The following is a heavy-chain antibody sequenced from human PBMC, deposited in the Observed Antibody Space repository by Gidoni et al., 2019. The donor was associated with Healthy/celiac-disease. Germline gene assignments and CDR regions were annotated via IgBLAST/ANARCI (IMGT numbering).Heavy chain of an antibody. Sequence: QVQLVESGGGVVQPGRYLRLPCAASGVTVSSYGMHWVRQAPGKGLEWVSVIWYDGSNKDYADSVKGRFTISRDNSKNTLYLQMNSLRAEDTAVYYCARGALKQLALFYYYGMDVWGQGTTVTVSS. J-gene: IGHJ6*02. D-gene: IGHD6-6*01. V-gene: IGHV3-33*01. CDR1: GVTVSSYG. CDR2: IWYDGSNK. CDR3: ARGALKQLALFYYYGMDV.